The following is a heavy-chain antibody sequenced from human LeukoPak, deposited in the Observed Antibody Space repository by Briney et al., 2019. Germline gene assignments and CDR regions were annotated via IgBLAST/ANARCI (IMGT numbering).Heavy chain of an antibody. D-gene: IGHD3-16*01. J-gene: IGHJ5*02. CDR3: ARHMLSYGGGKGGFAP. CDR1: GYSFSKFW. Sequence: GESLKISCKGSGYSFSKFWIGWVRQMPGKGLEWMGIIYPGDSDTRYSPSFQGQVTISADKSISTAYLQWSSLKASDTAMYYWARHMLSYGGGKGGFAPGAKGPRATVPP. CDR2: IYPGDSDT. V-gene: IGHV5-51*01.